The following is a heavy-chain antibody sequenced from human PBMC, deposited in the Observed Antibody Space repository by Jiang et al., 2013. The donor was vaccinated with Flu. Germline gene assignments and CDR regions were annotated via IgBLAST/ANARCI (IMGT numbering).Heavy chain of an antibody. CDR2: IYYSGST. Sequence: GSGLVKPSETLSLTCTVSGGSISTSSYYWGWIRQPPGKGLEWIGSIYYSGSTYYNPSLRSRVTISVDMSKNQFSLKLNFVTAADTAVYYCARLTRCLLCQFDFWGQGTLVTVSS. CDR3: ARLTRCLLCQFDF. CDR1: GGSISTSSYY. J-gene: IGHJ4*02. V-gene: IGHV4-39*01. D-gene: IGHD5/OR15-5a*01.